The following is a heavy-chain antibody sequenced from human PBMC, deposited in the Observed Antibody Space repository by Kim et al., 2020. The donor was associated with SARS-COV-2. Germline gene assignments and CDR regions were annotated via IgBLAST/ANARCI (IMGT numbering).Heavy chain of an antibody. J-gene: IGHJ4*02. CDR2: INHSGST. Sequence: SETLSLTCAVYGGSFSGYYWSWIRQPPGKGLEWIGEINHSGSTNYNPSLKSRVTISVDTSKNQFSLKLSSVTAADTAVYYCARGYWNPDYWGQGTLVTVS. CDR3: ARGYWNPDY. V-gene: IGHV4-34*01. D-gene: IGHD1-1*01. CDR1: GGSFSGYY.